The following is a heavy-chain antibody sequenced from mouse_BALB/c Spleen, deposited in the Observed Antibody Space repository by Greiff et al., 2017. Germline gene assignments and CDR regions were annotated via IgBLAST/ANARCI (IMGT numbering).Heavy chain of an antibody. Sequence: EVQLQQSGAELVKPGASVKLSCTASGFNIKDTYMHWVKQRPEQGLEWIGRIDPANGNTKYDPKFQGKATITADTSSNTAYLQLSSLTSEDTAVYYCARPGFTTVVAKGYFDYWGQGTTLTVSS. J-gene: IGHJ2*01. CDR3: ARPGFTTVVAKGYFDY. CDR1: GFNIKDTY. V-gene: IGHV14-3*02. D-gene: IGHD1-1*01. CDR2: IDPANGNT.